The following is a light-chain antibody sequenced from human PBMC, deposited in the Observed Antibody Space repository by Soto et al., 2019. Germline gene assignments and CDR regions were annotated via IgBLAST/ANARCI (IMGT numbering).Light chain of an antibody. CDR3: QQYDTWPLT. J-gene: IGKJ4*01. CDR2: AAS. CDR1: QSIGSN. V-gene: IGKV3-15*01. Sequence: EIVMTQSPATLSVSPGERATLSCRASQSIGSNLAWYLQKPGQAPTLLIYAASTRATGFPARFSGSGSGTECTLSISTLQSEDFAIYYCQQYDTWPLTFGGGTKVEI.